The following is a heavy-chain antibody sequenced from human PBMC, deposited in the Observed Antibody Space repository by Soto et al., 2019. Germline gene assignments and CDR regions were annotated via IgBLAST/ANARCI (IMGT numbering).Heavy chain of an antibody. V-gene: IGHV3-30-3*02. CDR1: GFTLSTFA. J-gene: IGHJ4*02. CDR3: AKSSSGLRDYFDS. D-gene: IGHD3-10*01. Sequence: GGSLRLSCAVSGFTLSTFAMHWVRQAPGKGLEWVATTSCDGLNTFYGESVRGRFSISRDTSKNTLFLQMNSLKTEDTAVYYCAKSSSGLRDYFDSWGRGTLVTVSS. CDR2: TSCDGLNT.